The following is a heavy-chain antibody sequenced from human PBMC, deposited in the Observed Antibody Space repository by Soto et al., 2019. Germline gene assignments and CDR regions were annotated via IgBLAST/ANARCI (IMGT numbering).Heavy chain of an antibody. CDR1: GGSFKNYA. CDR3: ARASDTSGYYY. Sequence: SVKVSCKDSGGSFKNYAISWVRQAPGQGLEWVGGILPVFDELNYAPKLQGRVTITADEATSTAHLELGSLTSEDTAVYFCARASDTSGYYYWGQGTLVTVSS. V-gene: IGHV1-69*13. J-gene: IGHJ4*02. D-gene: IGHD3-3*01. CDR2: ILPVFDEL.